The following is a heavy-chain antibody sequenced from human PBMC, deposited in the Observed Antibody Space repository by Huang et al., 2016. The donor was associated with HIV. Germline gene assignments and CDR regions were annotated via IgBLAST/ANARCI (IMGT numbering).Heavy chain of an antibody. Sequence: QLQLQESGPGLVKPSETLSLTCTVSGGSIRSDNYYCGWIRQPPGKGLEWIGRIYYSGSTYYNPSLKRRVTITVDTSKNHFSLRMRSVTAADTAVYYCARLPGGITMIRGVITDPYWGQGTLVTVSS. CDR1: GGSIRSDNYY. CDR3: ARLPGGITMIRGVITDPY. J-gene: IGHJ4*02. CDR2: IYYSGST. V-gene: IGHV4-39*02. D-gene: IGHD3-10*01.